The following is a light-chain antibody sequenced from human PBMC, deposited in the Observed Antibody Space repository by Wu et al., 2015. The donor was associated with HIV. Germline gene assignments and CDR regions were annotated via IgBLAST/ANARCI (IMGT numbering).Light chain of an antibody. J-gene: IGKJ5*01. V-gene: IGKV1-9*01. Sequence: IQLTQSPSSLSASVGDSVTITCRASQGISSYLVWYQQRPGKAPNLLIYTASTLQSGVPSRFSGSGSGTNFTLSISSLQPEDFATYYCQQLHSYPITFGQGTRLEIK. CDR3: QQLHSYPIT. CDR1: QGISSY. CDR2: TAS.